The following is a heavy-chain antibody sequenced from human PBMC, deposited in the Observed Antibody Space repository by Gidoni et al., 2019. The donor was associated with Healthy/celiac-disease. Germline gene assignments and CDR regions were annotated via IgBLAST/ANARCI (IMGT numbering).Heavy chain of an antibody. CDR3: ARVEVGATFGRYYYYGMDV. CDR1: GYTFTSYG. Sequence: QVQLVQSGAAVKQPGASVKVSCKASGYTFTSYGIRWVRQAPGQGLEWMGWISAYNGNTNYAQKLQGRVTMTTDTSTSTAYMELRSLRSDDTAVYYCARVEVGATFGRYYYYGMDVWGQGTTVTVSS. V-gene: IGHV1-18*01. CDR2: ISAYNGNT. J-gene: IGHJ6*02. D-gene: IGHD1-26*01.